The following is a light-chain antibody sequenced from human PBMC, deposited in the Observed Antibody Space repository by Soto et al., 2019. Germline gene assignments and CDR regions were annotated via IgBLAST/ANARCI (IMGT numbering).Light chain of an antibody. CDR1: QSLLHRNGYNY. CDR3: VQALQTPPT. Sequence: DIVLTQSPLSLPVTPGEPASISCRSSQSLLHRNGYNYVDWFLQKPGQSPRVLIYLGSVRASGVPDRFSGSGSGTDFTLKISRVEAEDVGIYYCVQALQTPPTFGQGTKVEIK. J-gene: IGKJ1*01. V-gene: IGKV2-28*01. CDR2: LGS.